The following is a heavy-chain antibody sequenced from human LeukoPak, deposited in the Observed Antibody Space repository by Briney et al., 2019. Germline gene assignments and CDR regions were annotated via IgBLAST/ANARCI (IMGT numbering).Heavy chain of an antibody. CDR1: GFIFSSYA. V-gene: IGHV3-23*01. CDR2: ISGSGGST. Sequence: GGSLRLSCAASGFIFSSYAMSWVRQAPGKGLEWVSGISGSGGSTHYADSVKGRFPISRDNSKNTLYLQMNSLRAEDTAVYYCAKGLFDPRYYYGSGSYGAFDIWGQGTMVTVSS. J-gene: IGHJ3*02. D-gene: IGHD3-10*01. CDR3: AKGLFDPRYYYGSGSYGAFDI.